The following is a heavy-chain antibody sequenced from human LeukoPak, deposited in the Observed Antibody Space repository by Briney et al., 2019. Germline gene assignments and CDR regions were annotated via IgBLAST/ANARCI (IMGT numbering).Heavy chain of an antibody. J-gene: IGHJ4*02. D-gene: IGHD3-3*01. CDR2: INPSGGST. CDR1: GYTFTSYY. CDR3: ARGSRITIFGVVRSYFDC. V-gene: IGHV1-46*01. Sequence: GASVKVSCKASGYTFTSYYMHWVRQAPGQGLEWMGIINPSGGSTSYAQKFQGRVTMTRDMSTSTVYMELSSLRSEDTAVYYCARGSRITIFGVVRSYFDCWGQGTLVTVSS.